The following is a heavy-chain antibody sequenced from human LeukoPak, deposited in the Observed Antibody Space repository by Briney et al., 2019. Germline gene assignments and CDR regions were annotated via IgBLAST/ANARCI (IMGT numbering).Heavy chain of an antibody. Sequence: ASVKVSCKASGYTFTSYYMHWVRQAPGQGLEWMGIINPSGGSTSYAQKFQGRVTMTRDTSINTAYMELSSLTSEDTAVYYCARGVGAVGDYWGQGTLVTVSS. V-gene: IGHV1-46*01. J-gene: IGHJ4*02. CDR2: INPSGGST. CDR1: GYTFTSYY. CDR3: ARGVGAVGDY. D-gene: IGHD3-3*01.